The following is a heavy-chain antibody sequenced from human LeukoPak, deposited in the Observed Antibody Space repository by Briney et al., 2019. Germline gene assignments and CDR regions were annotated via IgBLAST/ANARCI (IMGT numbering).Heavy chain of an antibody. CDR3: ARDQYDTWSRRGNFDS. J-gene: IGHJ4*02. Sequence: QSGGSLRLSCAASGFTFSSYGMHWVRQAPGKGLEWVAVIWYDGSNKYHADSVKGRFTISRDNSKNTLYLQMNSLRVEDTAVFYCARDQYDTWSRRGNFDSWGQGTLVIVSS. CDR2: IWYDGSNK. CDR1: GFTFSSYG. D-gene: IGHD3-3*01. V-gene: IGHV3-33*01.